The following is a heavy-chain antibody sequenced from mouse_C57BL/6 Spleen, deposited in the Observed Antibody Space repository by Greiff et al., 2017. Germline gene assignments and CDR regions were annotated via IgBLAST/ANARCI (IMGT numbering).Heavy chain of an antibody. CDR2: INPSNAGT. Sequence: QVQLQQPGTELVKPGASVKLSCKASGYTFTSYWMHWVKQRPGQGLEWIGNINPSNAGTNYNEKFKSKATLTVDKSSSTAYMQLSSLTSEDSAVYYCARRKAYYGNWEYAMDYWGQGTSVTVSS. D-gene: IGHD2-10*01. V-gene: IGHV1-53*01. CDR3: ARRKAYYGNWEYAMDY. J-gene: IGHJ4*01. CDR1: GYTFTSYW.